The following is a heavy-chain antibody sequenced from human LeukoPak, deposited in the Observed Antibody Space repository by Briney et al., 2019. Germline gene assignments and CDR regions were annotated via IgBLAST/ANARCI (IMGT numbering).Heavy chain of an antibody. Sequence: SETLSLTCAVYGGFFSGYYWSWIRQPPGKGREGIGEINHSGSTNYNPSLKSRVTISVDTSKNQFSLKLRSVPAADAAVYYCARGSPQLGYCSSTSCSTVNRFDPWGQGTLVSVSS. J-gene: IGHJ5*02. CDR2: INHSGST. D-gene: IGHD2-2*01. CDR3: ARGSPQLGYCSSTSCSTVNRFDP. V-gene: IGHV4-34*01. CDR1: GGFFSGYY.